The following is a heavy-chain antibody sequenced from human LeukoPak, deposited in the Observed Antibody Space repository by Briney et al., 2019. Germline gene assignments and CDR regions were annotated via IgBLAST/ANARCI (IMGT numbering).Heavy chain of an antibody. V-gene: IGHV4-34*01. D-gene: IGHD4-17*01. J-gene: IGHJ5*02. CDR3: ARHGPLNWFDP. CDR2: INHSGST. Sequence: SETLSLTCAVYGGSFSGYYWSWIRQPPGKGLEWIGEINHSGSTNYNPSLKSRVTISVDTSKNQFSLKLSSVTAADTAVYYCARHGPLNWFDPWGQGTLVTVSS. CDR1: GGSFSGYY.